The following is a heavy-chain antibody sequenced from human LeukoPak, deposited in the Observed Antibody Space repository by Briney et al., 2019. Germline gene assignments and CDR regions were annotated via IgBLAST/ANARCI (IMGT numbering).Heavy chain of an antibody. Sequence: PSETLSLTCAVYGGSFSGYYWSWIRQPPGKGLEWIGEINHSGSTNYNPSLKSRVTISVDTSKNQFSLKLSSVTAADTAVYYCARGRGERGFFDYWGQGTPVTVSS. J-gene: IGHJ4*02. V-gene: IGHV4-34*01. CDR3: ARGRGERGFFDY. CDR2: INHSGST. CDR1: GGSFSGYY. D-gene: IGHD1-26*01.